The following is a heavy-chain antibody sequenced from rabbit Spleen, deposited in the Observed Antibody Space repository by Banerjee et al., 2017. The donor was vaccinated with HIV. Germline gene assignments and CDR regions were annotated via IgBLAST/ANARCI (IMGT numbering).Heavy chain of an antibody. CDR3: ARDTSSSFSSYGMDL. V-gene: IGHV1S40*01. CDR1: GVSFSSSPY. CDR2: IDTGSSGFP. J-gene: IGHJ6*01. Sequence: QSLEESGGDLVKPGASRTLTCTASGVSFSSSPYRCWVRQAPGKGLEWIECIDTGSSGFPYFATWAKGRFTCSKTPSTTVTLQMTRLTAADTATYFCARDTSSSFSSYGMDLWGPGTLVTVS. D-gene: IGHD1-1*01.